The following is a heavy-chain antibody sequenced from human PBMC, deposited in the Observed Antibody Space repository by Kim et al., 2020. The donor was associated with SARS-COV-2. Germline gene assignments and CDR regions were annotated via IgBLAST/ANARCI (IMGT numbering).Heavy chain of an antibody. J-gene: IGHJ4*02. CDR3: AKTRDSSGNDPSDY. CDR2: IYSGGSST. CDR1: GFTFSSYA. V-gene: IGHV3-23*03. Sequence: GGSLRLSCAASGFTFSSYAMSWVRQAPGKGLEWVSVIYSGGSSTYYADSVKGRFTISRDNSKNTLYLQMNSLRAEDTAVYYCAKTRDSSGNDPSDYWGQGTLVTVSS. D-gene: IGHD3-22*01.